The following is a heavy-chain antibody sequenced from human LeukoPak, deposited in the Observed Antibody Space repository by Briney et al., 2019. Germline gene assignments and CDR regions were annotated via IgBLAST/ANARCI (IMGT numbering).Heavy chain of an antibody. Sequence: SETLSLTCAVCGGSFSGYYWSWIRQPPGKGLEWIGEINHSGSTNYNPSLKSRVTISVDTSKNQFSLKLSSVTAADTAVYYCARGLSRITMVRGVNTYFDYWGQGTLVTVSS. D-gene: IGHD3-10*01. V-gene: IGHV4-34*01. CDR2: INHSGST. J-gene: IGHJ4*02. CDR1: GGSFSGYY. CDR3: ARGLSRITMVRGVNTYFDY.